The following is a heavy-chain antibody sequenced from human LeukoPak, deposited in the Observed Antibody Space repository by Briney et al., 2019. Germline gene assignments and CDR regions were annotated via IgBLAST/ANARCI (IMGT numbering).Heavy chain of an antibody. V-gene: IGHV1-46*01. CDR1: GYTFTSYY. D-gene: IGHD3-10*01. CDR2: INPIGGST. Sequence: GASVKVSCKASGYTFTSYYMHWVRQAPGQGLEWMGIINPIGGSTSYAQKFQGRVTMTRDTSTSTVYMELSSLSSEDTVVYYCARSATMVRGVLKHWGQGTLVTVSS. J-gene: IGHJ1*01. CDR3: ARSATMVRGVLKH.